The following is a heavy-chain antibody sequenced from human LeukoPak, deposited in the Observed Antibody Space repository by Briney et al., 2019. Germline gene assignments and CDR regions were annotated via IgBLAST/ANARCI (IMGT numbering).Heavy chain of an antibody. V-gene: IGHV3-30*02. J-gene: IGHJ4*02. CDR3: AKVRWGSDNALDS. Sequence: GGSLRLSCAASGFTFSSYGMHWVRQAPGKGLEWVSFIRYDATSEYYAESVKGRITISRDNSMNTLYLQMNSLRAGDTAVYYCAKVRWGSDNALDSWGQGTLVTGSS. CDR1: GFTFSSYG. CDR2: IRYDATSE. D-gene: IGHD3-16*01.